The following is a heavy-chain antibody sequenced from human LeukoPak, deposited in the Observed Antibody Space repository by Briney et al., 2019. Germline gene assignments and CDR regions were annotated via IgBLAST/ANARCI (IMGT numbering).Heavy chain of an antibody. J-gene: IGHJ4*02. D-gene: IGHD5-12*01. Sequence: GASVKVSCKASGYTFTSCDINWVRQATGQGLEWMGWMNPNSGNTGYAQKFKGRVTMTRNISISTAYMELSSLTSEDMAIYYCTRGTRGYRGYDANYWGQGTLVTISS. CDR2: MNPNSGNT. V-gene: IGHV1-8*01. CDR3: TRGTRGYRGYDANY. CDR1: GYTFTSCD.